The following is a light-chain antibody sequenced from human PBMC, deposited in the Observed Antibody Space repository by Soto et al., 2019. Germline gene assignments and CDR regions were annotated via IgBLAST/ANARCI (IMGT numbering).Light chain of an antibody. CDR3: QQLNSYPVAL. V-gene: IGKV1-9*01. J-gene: IGKJ4*01. CDR1: QGISSY. Sequence: DFQLTQSPSFLSASVGDRVTITCRASQGISSYLAWYQQKPGKAPKLLIYAASTLQSGVPSRFSGSGSGTEFTLTISSLQPEDFATYYCQQLNSYPVALFGGGTKVEIK. CDR2: AAS.